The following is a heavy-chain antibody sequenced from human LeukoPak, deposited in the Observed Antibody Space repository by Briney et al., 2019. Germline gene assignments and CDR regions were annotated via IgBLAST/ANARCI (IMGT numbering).Heavy chain of an antibody. Sequence: SVKVSCKASGFTFTSSAMQWVRQARGQRLEWIGWIVVGSGNTNYAQKFQERVTITRDMSTSTAYMELSSLRSEDTAVYYCTADWGHYYDSPYAFDIWGQGTMVTVSS. CDR2: IVVGSGNT. CDR3: TADWGHYYDSPYAFDI. J-gene: IGHJ3*02. CDR1: GFTFTSSA. D-gene: IGHD3-22*01. V-gene: IGHV1-58*02.